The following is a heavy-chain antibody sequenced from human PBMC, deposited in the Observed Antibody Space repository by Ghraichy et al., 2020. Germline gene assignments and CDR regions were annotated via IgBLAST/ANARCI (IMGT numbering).Heavy chain of an antibody. CDR1: GYTFTSYG. J-gene: IGHJ4*02. CDR3: VRGMTILGPPYFDY. D-gene: IGHD3-3*01. V-gene: IGHV1-18*04. Sequence: ASVKVSCKASGYTFTSYGISWVRQAPGQGLEGMGWISAYNGNTNYAQKLQGRVTMTTDTSTSTAYMELRSLRSDDTAVYYCVRGMTILGPPYFDYWGQGTLVTVSS. CDR2: ISAYNGNT.